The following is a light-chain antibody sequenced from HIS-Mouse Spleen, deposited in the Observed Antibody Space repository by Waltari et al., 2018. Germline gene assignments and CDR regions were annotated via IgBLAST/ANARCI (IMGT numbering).Light chain of an antibody. J-gene: IGLJ3*02. CDR2: EGS. CDR1: SSDVGSYNL. CDR3: CSYAGSSTYWV. V-gene: IGLV2-23*01. Sequence: QSALTQPASVSGSPGQSITISCTGTSSDVGSYNLVSWYQQHPGKAPRLLIYEGSKRPSGVSIRFSGSKSGSTASLTISGLQAEDEADYYCCSYAGSSTYWVFGGGTKLTVL.